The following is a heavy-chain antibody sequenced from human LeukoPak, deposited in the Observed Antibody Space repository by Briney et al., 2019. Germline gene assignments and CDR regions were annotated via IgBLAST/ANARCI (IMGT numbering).Heavy chain of an antibody. D-gene: IGHD3-22*01. Sequence: AASVKVSCKASGYTFTGYYMHGVRQAAGQGLEWMGWINPNSGGTNYAQKFQGRVTMTRDTSISTAYMELSRLRSDDTAVYYCARDPQPDYYDSSGYPREGYWGQGTLVTVSS. V-gene: IGHV1-2*02. J-gene: IGHJ4*02. CDR2: INPNSGGT. CDR3: ARDPQPDYYDSSGYPREGY. CDR1: GYTFTGYY.